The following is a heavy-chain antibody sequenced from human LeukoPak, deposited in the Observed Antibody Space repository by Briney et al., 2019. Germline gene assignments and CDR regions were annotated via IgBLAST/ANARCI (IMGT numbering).Heavy chain of an antibody. Sequence: PGGSLRLSCAASGFTFSSYWMHWVRQAPGKGLVWVSRINNDGSTTTYADSVKGRFTISRDNSKNTLYLQMNSLRAEDTAVYYCAREDYGGTPGGAFDIWGQGTMVTVSS. J-gene: IGHJ3*02. CDR3: AREDYGGTPGGAFDI. CDR2: INNDGSTT. CDR1: GFTFSSYW. D-gene: IGHD4-23*01. V-gene: IGHV3-74*01.